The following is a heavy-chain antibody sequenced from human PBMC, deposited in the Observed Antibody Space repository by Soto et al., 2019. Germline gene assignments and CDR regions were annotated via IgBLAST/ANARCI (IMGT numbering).Heavy chain of an antibody. V-gene: IGHV1-18*04. CDR3: ARGLGTTGLDV. D-gene: IGHD7-27*01. Sequence: QVQLLQSGAEVKKPEASVKVSCKASGYRFTTYGITWVRLAPGQGLEWLGGISTYNGNTDYAQNLQDRVTMTTETSTSTAYMEVTSLTSDDTAVYYCARGLGTTGLDVWGQGTTVTVSS. CDR1: GYRFTTYG. CDR2: ISTYNGNT. J-gene: IGHJ6*02.